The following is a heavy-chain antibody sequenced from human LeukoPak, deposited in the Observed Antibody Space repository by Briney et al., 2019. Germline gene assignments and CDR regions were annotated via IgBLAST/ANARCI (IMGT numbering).Heavy chain of an antibody. Sequence: PGGSLRLSCAASGFTFSSHAMHWVRQAPGKGLEWVAVISYDGSNKYHADSVKGRFTISRDNSKNTLYLQMNSLRAEDTAVYYCARDSLGDPTYYFDYWGQGTLVTVSS. CDR2: ISYDGSNK. J-gene: IGHJ4*02. CDR3: ARDSLGDPTYYFDY. D-gene: IGHD3-10*01. V-gene: IGHV3-30*04. CDR1: GFTFSSHA.